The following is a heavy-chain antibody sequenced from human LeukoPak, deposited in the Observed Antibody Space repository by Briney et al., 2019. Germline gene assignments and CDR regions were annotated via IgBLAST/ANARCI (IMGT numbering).Heavy chain of an antibody. CDR1: GGSISSSSYY. D-gene: IGHD1-26*01. Sequence: PSETLSLTCTVSGGSISSSSYYWGWIRQPPGKGLEWIGSIYYSGSTYYNPSLKSRVTISVDTSKNQFSLKLSSVTAADTAVYYCARHSRIVWELVVEYYFDYWGQGTLVTVSS. J-gene: IGHJ4*02. CDR2: IYYSGST. CDR3: ARHSRIVWELVVEYYFDY. V-gene: IGHV4-39*01.